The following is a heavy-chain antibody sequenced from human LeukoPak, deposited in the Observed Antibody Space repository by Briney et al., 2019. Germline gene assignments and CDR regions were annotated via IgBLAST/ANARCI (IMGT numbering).Heavy chain of an antibody. CDR1: GFTFSSYA. D-gene: IGHD6-19*01. CDR2: ISGSGGST. J-gene: IGHJ4*02. CDR3: AKPGFYRSGWYVGRTPYFDY. V-gene: IGHV3-23*01. Sequence: GGSLRLSCAASGFTFSSYAMTWVRQALGKGLEWVSAISGSGGSTYYADSVKGRFTISRDNSKNTLYLQINSLRAEDTAVYYCAKPGFYRSGWYVGRTPYFDYWGQGTLVTVSS.